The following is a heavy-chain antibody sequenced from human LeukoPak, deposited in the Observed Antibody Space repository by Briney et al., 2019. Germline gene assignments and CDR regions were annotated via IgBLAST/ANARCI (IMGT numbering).Heavy chain of an antibody. Sequence: ASMKVCCTASGYSFTSYAINWVRQAPGQGLEWMGWISAYNGNTDYAQKLQGRVTMTTDTSTSTAYMELRSLTSDDTAVYYCARDPLRSTWSTYYNALDVWGQGTTVTVSS. J-gene: IGHJ6*02. CDR3: ARDPLRSTWSTYYNALDV. D-gene: IGHD6-13*01. V-gene: IGHV1-18*01. CDR2: ISAYNGNT. CDR1: GYSFTSYA.